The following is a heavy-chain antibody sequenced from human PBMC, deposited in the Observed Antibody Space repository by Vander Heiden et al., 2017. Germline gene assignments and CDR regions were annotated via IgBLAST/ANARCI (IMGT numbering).Heavy chain of an antibody. CDR1: GYTFTAYY. CDR3: ASGVWGDDAFDI. CDR2: INPHSGGT. J-gene: IGHJ3*02. V-gene: IGHV1-2*02. D-gene: IGHD2-8*01. Sequence: QVQLVQSGAEVKKPGASVKVSCKTSGYTFTAYYMSWVRQAPGQGLEWMGWINPHSGGTNYAQKFQGRVTMTRDTSISTAYMDLSRLRSDDTAVYYCASGVWGDDAFDIWGQGTMVTVSS.